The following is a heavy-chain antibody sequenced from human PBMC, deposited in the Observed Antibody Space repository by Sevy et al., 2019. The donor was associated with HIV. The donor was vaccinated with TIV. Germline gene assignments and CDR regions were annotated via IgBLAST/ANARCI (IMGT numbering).Heavy chain of an antibody. D-gene: IGHD4-17*01. V-gene: IGHV1-18*04. CDR3: ARDRSYGDYESFDY. J-gene: IGHJ4*02. CDR2: ISAYNGNT. CDR1: GYTFTSYG. Sequence: ASVKVSCKASGYTFTSYGISWVRQAPGQGLEWMGWISAYNGNTNYAQKLQGRVTMTTDTSTGTAYMELRGLRSDDTAVYYCARDRSYGDYESFDYWGQGTLVTVSS.